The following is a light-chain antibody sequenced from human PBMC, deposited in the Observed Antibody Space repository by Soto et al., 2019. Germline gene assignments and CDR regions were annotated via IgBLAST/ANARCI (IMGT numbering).Light chain of an antibody. Sequence: QSVLTQPPSVSGAPGQRVTISCSGSSSNNGTGNDVHWYQQLPGAAPKLLIYGATRRPSGVPDRFSGSRSGNSAFLAITGLQVEDESVYYCQSFDSSLSGALFGGGTQLTVL. CDR2: GAT. J-gene: IGLJ3*02. CDR3: QSFDSSLSGAL. CDR1: SSNNGTGND. V-gene: IGLV1-40*01.